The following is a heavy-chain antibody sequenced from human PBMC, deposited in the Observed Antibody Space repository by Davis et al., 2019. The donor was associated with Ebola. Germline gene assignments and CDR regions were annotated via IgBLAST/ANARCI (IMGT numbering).Heavy chain of an antibody. CDR3: ARDLATSSGAHFFYFGMDV. V-gene: IGHV1-69*13. D-gene: IGHD3-10*01. Sequence: AASVKVSCKASGDTFSSYAISWVRQAPGQGLEWMGGIIPIFATASYVQKFQGRVTITADESTSTVYMELSSLRSEDTAVYYCARDLATSSGAHFFYFGMDVWGEGTSVAVSS. CDR1: GDTFSSYA. CDR2: IIPIFATA. J-gene: IGHJ6*04.